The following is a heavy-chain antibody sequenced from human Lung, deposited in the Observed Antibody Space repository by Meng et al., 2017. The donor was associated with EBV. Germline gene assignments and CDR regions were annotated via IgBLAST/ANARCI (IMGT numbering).Heavy chain of an antibody. J-gene: IGHJ4*02. CDR2: IYSSGST. V-gene: IGHV4-59*08. CDR1: GGSISSEY. Sequence: VPVQGTGHGLVTPAETLSLPCTVSGGSISSEYWSWIRQPQGKGLEWSGHIYSSGSTNYNPALKRRVTISVDTSKNQFSRKLSSVTATDTAVYYCARQSGYFDYWGQGTLVTVSS. CDR3: ARQSGYFDY. D-gene: IGHD3-10*01.